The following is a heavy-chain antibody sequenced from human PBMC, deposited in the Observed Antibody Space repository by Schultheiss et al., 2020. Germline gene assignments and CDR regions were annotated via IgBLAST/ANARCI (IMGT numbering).Heavy chain of an antibody. Sequence: SVKVSCKASGGTFSSYAISWVRQAPGQGLEWMGGIIPIFGTANYAQKFQGRVTITADESTSTAYMELRSLRSDDTAVYYCARARYCSGGSCYGDYGRDVWGQGNTGTVAS. CDR1: GGTFSSYA. CDR2: IIPIFGTA. CDR3: ARARYCSGGSCYGDYGRDV. D-gene: IGHD2-15*01. J-gene: IGHJ6*02. V-gene: IGHV1-69*13.